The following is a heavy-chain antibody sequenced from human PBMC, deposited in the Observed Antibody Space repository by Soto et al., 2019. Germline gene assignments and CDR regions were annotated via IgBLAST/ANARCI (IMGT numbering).Heavy chain of an antibody. Sequence: SVKVSCKASGGTFSSYAISWVRQAPGQGLEWMGGIIPIFGTANYAQKFQGRVTTTADESTSTAYMELSSLRSEDTAVYYCATPNPYGDFDYWGQGTLVTVSS. CDR1: GGTFSSYA. J-gene: IGHJ4*02. D-gene: IGHD4-17*01. CDR3: ATPNPYGDFDY. CDR2: IIPIFGTA. V-gene: IGHV1-69*13.